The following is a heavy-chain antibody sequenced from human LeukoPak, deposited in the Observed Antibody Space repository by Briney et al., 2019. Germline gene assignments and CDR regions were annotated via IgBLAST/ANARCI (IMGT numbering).Heavy chain of an antibody. CDR2: ISYDGSNK. J-gene: IGHJ3*02. V-gene: IGHV3-30*03. Sequence: PGRSLRLSCAASGFTFSSYGMHWVRQAPGKGLEWVAVISYDGSNKYYADSVKGRFTISRDNAKNTLYLQMNSLRAEDTAVYYCVRGYKDAFDIWGQGTMVTVSS. CDR1: GFTFSSYG. CDR3: VRGYKDAFDI. D-gene: IGHD5-12*01.